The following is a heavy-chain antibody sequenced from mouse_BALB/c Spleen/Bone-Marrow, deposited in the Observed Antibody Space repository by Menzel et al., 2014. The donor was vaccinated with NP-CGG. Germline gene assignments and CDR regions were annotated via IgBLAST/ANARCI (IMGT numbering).Heavy chain of an antibody. Sequence: EVKLVESGGGLVKPGGSLKLSCAASGFTFSNYAMSWVRQTPEKRLEWVAIISSGGSYTYYPDSVKGRSTISRDNAKTILYLQMSSLRSEDTAMYYCARQDGFDYWGQGTTLTVSS. CDR1: GFTFSNYA. CDR2: ISSGGSYT. J-gene: IGHJ2*01. D-gene: IGHD2-3*01. V-gene: IGHV5-9-3*01. CDR3: ARQDGFDY.